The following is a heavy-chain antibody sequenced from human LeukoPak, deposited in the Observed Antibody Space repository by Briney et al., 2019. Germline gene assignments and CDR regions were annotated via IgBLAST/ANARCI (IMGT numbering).Heavy chain of an antibody. Sequence: GGSLRLSCAASGFTFDDYGMSWVRQAPGKGLEWVSGINWNGGSTGYADSVKGRLTISRDNAKNSLYLQMNSLRAEDTALYYCAARPLYYDFWSGDVWGKGTTVTVSS. CDR2: INWNGGST. J-gene: IGHJ6*04. D-gene: IGHD3-3*01. CDR1: GFTFDDYG. V-gene: IGHV3-20*04. CDR3: AARPLYYDFWSGDV.